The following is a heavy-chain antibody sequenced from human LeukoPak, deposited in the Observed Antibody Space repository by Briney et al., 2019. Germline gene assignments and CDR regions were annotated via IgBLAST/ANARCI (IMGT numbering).Heavy chain of an antibody. Sequence: PSETLSLTCAVSGGSISSGGYSWSWIRQSPGKGLEWIGYIYHSGSTYYNPSLKSRVTISEDRSKNQFSLKLSSVTAADTAVYYCARRYTASPGERFDYWGQGTLVTVSS. CDR2: IYHSGST. CDR3: ARRYTASPGERFDY. J-gene: IGHJ4*02. V-gene: IGHV4-30-2*06. D-gene: IGHD2-2*02. CDR1: GGSISSGGYS.